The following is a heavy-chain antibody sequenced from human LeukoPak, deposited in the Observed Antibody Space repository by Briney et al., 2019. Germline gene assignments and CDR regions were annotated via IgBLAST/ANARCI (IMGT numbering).Heavy chain of an antibody. Sequence: TLSLTCTVSGGSISSGGYYWSWIRQHPGKGLEWIGYIYYSGSTYYNPSLKSRVTISVDTSKNQFSLKLSSVTAADTAVYYCARVRNIREGYYFDYWGQGTLVTVSS. CDR1: GGSISSGGYY. J-gene: IGHJ4*02. D-gene: IGHD1-26*01. CDR3: ARVRNIREGYYFDY. V-gene: IGHV4-31*03. CDR2: IYYSGST.